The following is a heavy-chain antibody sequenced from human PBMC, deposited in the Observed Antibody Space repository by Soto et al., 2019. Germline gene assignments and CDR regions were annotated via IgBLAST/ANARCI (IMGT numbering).Heavy chain of an antibody. Sequence: ASVKVSCKASGYTFTSYAMHWVRQAPGQRLEWMGWINAGNGNANYAQKFQGRVTITTDESTSTAYMELSSLRSEDTAVYYCARDLSSYGGPGFYYYGMDVWGQGTTVTVSS. CDR1: GYTFTSYA. J-gene: IGHJ6*02. D-gene: IGHD5-18*01. CDR3: ARDLSSYGGPGFYYYGMDV. V-gene: IGHV1-3*01. CDR2: INAGNGNA.